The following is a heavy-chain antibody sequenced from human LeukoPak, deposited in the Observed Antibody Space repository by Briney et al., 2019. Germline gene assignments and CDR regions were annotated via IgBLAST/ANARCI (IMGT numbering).Heavy chain of an antibody. CDR1: GLTATSNY. J-gene: IGHJ4*02. CDR2: IYSGGNT. CDR3: ARQRRYCISDTCYSGHDY. Sequence: PRGSLRLSSAASGLTATSNYISSVRQAPRKGLEFVSIIYSGGNTYYTDSMKGRFTISRYNSKNTLYLQMNSLRAEGTAFYFCARQRRYCISDTCYSGHDYWGQGTLVTVSS. D-gene: IGHD2-15*01. V-gene: IGHV3-53*01.